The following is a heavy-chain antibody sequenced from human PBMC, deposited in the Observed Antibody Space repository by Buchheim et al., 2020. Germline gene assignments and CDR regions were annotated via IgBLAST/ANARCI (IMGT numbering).Heavy chain of an antibody. CDR1: GYTFTTYF. CDR2: INPRGGNT. V-gene: IGHV1-46*01. D-gene: IGHD1-26*01. Sequence: QVQLVQSGAEVRNPGASVKVSCKVSGYTFTTYFIHWVRQAPGQGPEWMGIINPRGGNTNFAQKFQGRITMSRDTSTSTVYMEVRGLRSEDTAGYYCVRGLRADVVGAGNHNWFDLWGQGTL. CDR3: VRGLRADVVGAGNHNWFDL. J-gene: IGHJ5*02.